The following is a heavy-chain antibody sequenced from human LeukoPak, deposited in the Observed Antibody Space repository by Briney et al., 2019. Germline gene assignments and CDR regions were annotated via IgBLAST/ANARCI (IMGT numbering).Heavy chain of an antibody. CDR1: GFTFSSYS. V-gene: IGHV3-21*01. CDR3: AREADFDWSPFDY. CDR2: ISSSSSYI. D-gene: IGHD3-9*01. J-gene: IGHJ4*02. Sequence: GGSLRLSCAASGFTFSSYSMNWVRQAPGKGLEWVSSISSSSSYIYYADSVKGRFTISRDNAKNSLYLQMNSLRAEDTAVYYCAREADFDWSPFDYRGQGTLVTVSS.